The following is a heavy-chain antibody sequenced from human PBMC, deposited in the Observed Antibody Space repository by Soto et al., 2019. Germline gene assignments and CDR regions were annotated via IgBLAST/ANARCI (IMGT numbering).Heavy chain of an antibody. Sequence: EVHLLESGGGLVQPGGSLRLSCVASGFTFATYAMNWVRQAPGKGLEWVSATSSDGSATFYADSVKGRFTMSRDNSKNTLYLQLNSLRAEDTAVYYCARDQQWPSRHYYYGMDVWGQGTTVTVSS. CDR2: TSSDGSAT. D-gene: IGHD6-19*01. CDR3: ARDQQWPSRHYYYGMDV. J-gene: IGHJ6*02. CDR1: GFTFATYA. V-gene: IGHV3-23*01.